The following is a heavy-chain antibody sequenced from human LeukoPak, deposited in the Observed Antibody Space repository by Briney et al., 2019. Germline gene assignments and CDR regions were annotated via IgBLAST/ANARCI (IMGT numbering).Heavy chain of an antibody. D-gene: IGHD2-8*02. V-gene: IGHV3-7*01. CDR3: ARLFGGVTTFDY. Sequence: GGSLRLTCAASGFTFDDYGMSWVRQAPGRGLQWVASMKGDGSHIYYVDSVEGRFTISRDNARNSLYLQMNSLRAEDTAVYYCARLFGGVTTFDYWGQGALVTVSS. J-gene: IGHJ4*02. CDR2: MKGDGSHI. CDR1: GFTFDDYG.